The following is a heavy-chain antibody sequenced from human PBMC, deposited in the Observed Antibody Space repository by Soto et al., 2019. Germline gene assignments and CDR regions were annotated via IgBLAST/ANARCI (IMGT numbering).Heavy chain of an antibody. CDR1: GYTFNSYG. J-gene: IGHJ4*02. V-gene: IGHV1-18*01. CDR2: ISADNRNT. Sequence: GASVKVSCKACGYTFNSYGFSWVRQAPGQGLEWMGGISADNRNTNYAQKFQGRVTMTTDTATNTAYMELRSLRSDDAAVYYCARDGCSGTTCQFDYWGQGTQVTVSS. CDR3: ARDGCSGTTCQFDY. D-gene: IGHD2-2*01.